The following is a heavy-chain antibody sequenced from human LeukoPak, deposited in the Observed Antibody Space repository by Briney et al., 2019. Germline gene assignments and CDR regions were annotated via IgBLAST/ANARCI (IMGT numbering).Heavy chain of an antibody. Sequence: GGSLRLSCAASGFSFSGHWMHWARQLPGRGLVWVSRISPTGSTTSYADSVKGRFTVSRDNAKNTLYLQVNNLRAEDTAVYYCARGPSSNWSGLDFWGQGTLLTVSS. V-gene: IGHV3-74*01. J-gene: IGHJ4*02. CDR1: GFSFSGHW. CDR2: ISPTGSTT. D-gene: IGHD6-13*01. CDR3: ARGPSSNWSGLDF.